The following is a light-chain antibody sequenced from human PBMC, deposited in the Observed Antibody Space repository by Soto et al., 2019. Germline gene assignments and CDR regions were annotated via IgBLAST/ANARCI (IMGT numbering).Light chain of an antibody. CDR3: QQTYSTPKT. CDR2: AAS. V-gene: IGKV1-39*01. CDR1: QSISSY. Sequence: DIQMTQSPSSLSASVGDRLTITCRASQSISSYLNWYQQTPGKAPKLLIYAASTLQSGVPSRFSGSGSGTDFTLTISSLQPEDFATYDCQQTYSTPKTFGQGTKVEIK. J-gene: IGKJ2*01.